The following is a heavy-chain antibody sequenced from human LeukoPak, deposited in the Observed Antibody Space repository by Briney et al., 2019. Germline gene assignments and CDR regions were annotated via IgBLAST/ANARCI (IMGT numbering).Heavy chain of an antibody. CDR1: GFTFSDYY. Sequence: GSLRLSCAASGFTFSDYYMGWIRQAPGKGLEWVSYISSSGSTIYYADSVKGRFTISRDNAKNSLYLQMNSLRPEDTALYYCAKDRHGYSSGWTDYWGQGTLVTVSS. CDR2: ISSSGSTI. J-gene: IGHJ4*02. V-gene: IGHV3-11*01. D-gene: IGHD6-19*01. CDR3: AKDRHGYSSGWTDY.